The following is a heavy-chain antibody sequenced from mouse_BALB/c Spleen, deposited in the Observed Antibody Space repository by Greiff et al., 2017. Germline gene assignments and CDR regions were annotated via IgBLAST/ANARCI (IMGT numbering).Heavy chain of an antibody. CDR3: AREEGLRGAMDY. CDR1: GFTFSDYY. V-gene: IGHV5-4*02. J-gene: IGHJ4*01. D-gene: IGHD2-4*01. CDR2: ISDGGSYT. Sequence: EVKVVESGGGLVQPGGSRKLSCAASGFTFSDYYMYWVRQTPEKRLEWVATISDGGSYTYYPDSVKGRFTISRDNAKNNLYLQMSSLKSEDTAMYYCAREEGLRGAMDYWGQGTSVTVSS.